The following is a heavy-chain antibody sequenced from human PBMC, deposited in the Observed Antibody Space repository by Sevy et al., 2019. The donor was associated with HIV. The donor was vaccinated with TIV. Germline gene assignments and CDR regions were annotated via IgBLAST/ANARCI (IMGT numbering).Heavy chain of an antibody. J-gene: IGHJ4*02. CDR3: AKDLAYESSGYHDY. Sequence: GGSLRLSCSASGFTFRSYAMNWVRLAPGKGLEWVSTITGNGGSTYYADSVKGRFTISRDNSKSTLYLQMNSLRAEDTALYYCAKDLAYESSGYHDYWGQGTLVTVSS. CDR1: GFTFRSYA. D-gene: IGHD3-22*01. CDR2: ITGNGGST. V-gene: IGHV3-23*01.